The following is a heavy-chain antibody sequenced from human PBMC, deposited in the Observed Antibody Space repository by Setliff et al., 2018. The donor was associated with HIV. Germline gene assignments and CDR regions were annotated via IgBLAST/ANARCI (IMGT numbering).Heavy chain of an antibody. CDR3: ARQVAARKVDY. CDR1: GGSISSYY. D-gene: IGHD6-13*01. J-gene: IGHJ4*02. V-gene: IGHV4-59*08. CDR2: IYNSGIT. Sequence: SETLSLTCTVSGGSISSYYWSWIRQPPGKGLEWIGYIYNSGITSYNPSLKSRVTISEDTSKNQFSLKLISVTAADTAVYYCARQVAARKVDYWGQGLLVTVS.